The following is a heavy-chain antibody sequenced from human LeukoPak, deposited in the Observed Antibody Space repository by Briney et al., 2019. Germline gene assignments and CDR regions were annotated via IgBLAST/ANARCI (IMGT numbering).Heavy chain of an antibody. D-gene: IGHD3-10*01. CDR3: AISPGGYGSGSYS. J-gene: IGHJ4*02. Sequence: GGSLRLSCAASGFIFSSYSMNWVRQAPGKGLEWVSSISSSSSYIYYADSAKGRFAISRDNAKNSLYLQMNSLRAEDTAVYYCAISPGGYGSGSYSWGQGTLVTVSS. V-gene: IGHV3-21*01. CDR1: GFIFSSYS. CDR2: ISSSSSYI.